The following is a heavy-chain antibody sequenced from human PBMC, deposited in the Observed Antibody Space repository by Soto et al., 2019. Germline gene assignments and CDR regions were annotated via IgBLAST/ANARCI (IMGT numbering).Heavy chain of an antibody. D-gene: IGHD2-21*02. Sequence: QVQVVESGGGVVQPGRSLRLSCAASGFTFSTYGMHWVRQAPGKGLEWVAVIWYDGSNKYYADSVKGRFTISRDNSKNMVYLQMKSLRAEDTAVYYCAKEHCGGDCYSEPYFDSWGQGTLVTVSS. CDR2: IWYDGSNK. V-gene: IGHV3-33*06. J-gene: IGHJ4*02. CDR3: AKEHCGGDCYSEPYFDS. CDR1: GFTFSTYG.